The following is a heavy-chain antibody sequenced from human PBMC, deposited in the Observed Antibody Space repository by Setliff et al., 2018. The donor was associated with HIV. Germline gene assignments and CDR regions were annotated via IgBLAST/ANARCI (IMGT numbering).Heavy chain of an antibody. CDR3: ARDPGYKSSWYGAFDI. Sequence: GASVKVSCKASGDAFTDYYIHWVRQAPGQGLEWMGWINPNSGGTNYAQKFQGRVTMTRYTSISTAFMDLSRLRSDDTAVYYCARDPGYKSSWYGAFDIWGQGTMVTVSS. J-gene: IGHJ3*02. CDR2: INPNSGGT. V-gene: IGHV1-2*02. D-gene: IGHD6-13*01. CDR1: GDAFTDYY.